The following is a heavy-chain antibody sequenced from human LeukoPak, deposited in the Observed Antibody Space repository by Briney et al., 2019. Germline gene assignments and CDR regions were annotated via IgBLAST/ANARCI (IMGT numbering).Heavy chain of an antibody. CDR3: ARDGDSSGYYAAFYI. CDR1: GFTFSSYS. D-gene: IGHD3-22*01. Sequence: GGSLRLSCAASGFTFSSYSMNWVRQAPGQGLEWLSYISSSSSIIYYADSVKGRFTISRDNAKNSLYLQMNSLRDEDTAVYYCARDGDSSGYYAAFYIWGQGTMVTVSS. V-gene: IGHV3-48*02. CDR2: ISSSSSII. J-gene: IGHJ3*02.